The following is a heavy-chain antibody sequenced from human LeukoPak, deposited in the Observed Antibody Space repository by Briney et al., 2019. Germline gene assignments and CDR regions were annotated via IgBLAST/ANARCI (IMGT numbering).Heavy chain of an antibody. Sequence: GGSLRLSCAASGFTFSSYAMHWVRQAPGKGLEWVAVISYDGSNKYYADSVKARFTISRDNSKNTLYLQMNSLRAEDTAVYYCAKTPGYSSGYAFDYWGQGTLVTVSS. V-gene: IGHV3-30-3*02. CDR1: GFTFSSYA. D-gene: IGHD3-22*01. J-gene: IGHJ4*02. CDR2: ISYDGSNK. CDR3: AKTPGYSSGYAFDY.